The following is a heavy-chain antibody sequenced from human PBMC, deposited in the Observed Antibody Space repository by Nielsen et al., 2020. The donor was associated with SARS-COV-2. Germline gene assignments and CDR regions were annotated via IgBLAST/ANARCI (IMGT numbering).Heavy chain of an antibody. CDR2: IYSGGST. J-gene: IGHJ4*02. CDR1: GFTFSSYA. V-gene: IGHV3-53*01. CDR3: ARGYGDYYFDY. D-gene: IGHD4-17*01. Sequence: GGSLRLSCAASGFTFSSYAMSWVRQAPGKGLEWVSVIYSGGSTYYADSVKGRFTISRDNSKNTLYLQINSLRAEDTAVYYCARGYGDYYFDYWGQGTLVTVSS.